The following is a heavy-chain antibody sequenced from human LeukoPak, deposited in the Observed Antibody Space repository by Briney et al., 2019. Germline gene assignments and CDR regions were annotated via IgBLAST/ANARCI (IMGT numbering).Heavy chain of an antibody. J-gene: IGHJ6*03. V-gene: IGHV4-59*12. Sequence: PSETLSLTCTVSGASISSDYWNWIRQPPGKGLERIGYIFFSGSTDYNPSLKSRVTMSLDTSKNQFSLKLSSVTAADTAVYYCARDASYGLYYYYYMDVWGKGTTVTVSS. CDR1: GASISSDY. CDR2: IFFSGST. CDR3: ARDASYGLYYYYYMDV. D-gene: IGHD5-18*01.